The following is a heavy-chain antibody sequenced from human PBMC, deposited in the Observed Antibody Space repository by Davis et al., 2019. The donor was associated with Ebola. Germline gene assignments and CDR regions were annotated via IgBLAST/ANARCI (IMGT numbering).Heavy chain of an antibody. V-gene: IGHV3-9*01. J-gene: IGHJ4*02. CDR1: GFTFDDYG. Sequence: SLKISCAASGFTFDDYGMHWVRQAPGKGLEWVSGISWNSGSIGYADSVKGRFTISRDNAKNSLYLQMNSLRAEDTALYYCAKDIGSSWYRYYFDYWGQGTQVTVSS. CDR3: AKDIGSSWYRYYFDY. D-gene: IGHD6-13*01. CDR2: ISWNSGSI.